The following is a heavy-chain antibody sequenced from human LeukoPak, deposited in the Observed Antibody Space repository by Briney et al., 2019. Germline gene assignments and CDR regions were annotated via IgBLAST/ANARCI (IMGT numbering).Heavy chain of an antibody. V-gene: IGHV3-9*01. J-gene: IGHJ6*02. CDR3: AKGVDSSGTYYYYGMDV. Sequence: GGSLRLSCAASGFTFDDYAMHWVRQAPGKGLEWVSGISWNSGSIGYADSVKGRFTISRDNAKNSLYLQMNSLRAEDTALYYCAKGVDSSGTYYYYGMDVWGQGTTVTVS. D-gene: IGHD3-22*01. CDR2: ISWNSGSI. CDR1: GFTFDDYA.